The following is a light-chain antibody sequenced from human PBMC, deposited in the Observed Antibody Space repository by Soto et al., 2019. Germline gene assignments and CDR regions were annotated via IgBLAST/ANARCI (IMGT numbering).Light chain of an antibody. J-gene: IGKJ1*01. V-gene: IGKV1-5*01. CDR2: GAS. CDR1: QSIRYY. Sequence: DIQLTQSPPTLSASVGDRVTITCRASQSIRYYLAWYQQMPGKAPKLLIYGASSLQSGVPSRFSGSGSGTEFTLTISSLQPDDFPIYFCQNHNSYSKTFRQGAKVDIK. CDR3: QNHNSYSKT.